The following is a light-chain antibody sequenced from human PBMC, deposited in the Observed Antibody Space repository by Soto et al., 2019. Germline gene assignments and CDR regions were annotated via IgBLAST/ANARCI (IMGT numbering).Light chain of an antibody. CDR3: QPYAPASPWT. J-gene: IGKJ1*01. CDR1: QSIGQW. Sequence: DVQMTQSPSTLSASIGDRVTITSRASQSIGQWLAWFQQKPWKAPKVLIYKASALQTGVPSRFSASGSGTEFTLTISSLQPDDFAAYYYQPYAPASPWTLGQGTKVEV. CDR2: KAS. V-gene: IGKV1-5*03.